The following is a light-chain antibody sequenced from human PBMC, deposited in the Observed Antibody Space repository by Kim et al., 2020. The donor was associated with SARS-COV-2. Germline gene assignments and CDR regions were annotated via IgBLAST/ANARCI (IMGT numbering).Light chain of an antibody. V-gene: IGKV1-27*01. CDR2: AAS. CDR1: QGISNY. Sequence: DIQMTQSPSSLSASVGDGVTISCRASQGISNYLAWYQQKPGQAPKLLIYAASALEFVVSSRFNGSGSGTDFTLTISALQPEDVATYYCQKYNTAPWTFGHGTKVDIK. CDR3: QKYNTAPWT. J-gene: IGKJ1*01.